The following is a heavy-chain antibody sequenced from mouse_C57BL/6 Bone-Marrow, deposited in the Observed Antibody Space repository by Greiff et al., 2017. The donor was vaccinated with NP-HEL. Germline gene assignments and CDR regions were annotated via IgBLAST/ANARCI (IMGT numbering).Heavy chain of an antibody. CDR3: AILLEAY. V-gene: IGHV1-69*01. CDR2: IDPSDSYT. J-gene: IGHJ3*01. CDR1: GYTFTSYW. Sequence: QVQLQQPGAELVMPGASVKLSCKASGYTFTSYWLHWVKQRPGQGLEWIGEIDPSDSYTNYNQKFKGKSTLTVDTSSSTAYMQLSSLTSEDSAVYYCAILLEAYWGQGTLVTVSA.